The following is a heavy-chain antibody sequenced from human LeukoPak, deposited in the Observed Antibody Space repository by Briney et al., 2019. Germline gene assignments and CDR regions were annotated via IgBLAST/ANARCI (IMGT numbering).Heavy chain of an antibody. D-gene: IGHD5-12*01. J-gene: IGHJ4*02. CDR3: AREDSGYDWYPGNYFDY. V-gene: IGHV1-46*01. Sequence: ASVKVSCKASGYTFTSYYMHWVRQAPGQGLEWMGIINPSGGSTSYAQKFQGRVTMTTDTSTSTAYMNLRSLRSDDTAVYYCAREDSGYDWYPGNYFDYWGQGTLVTVSS. CDR2: INPSGGST. CDR1: GYTFTSYY.